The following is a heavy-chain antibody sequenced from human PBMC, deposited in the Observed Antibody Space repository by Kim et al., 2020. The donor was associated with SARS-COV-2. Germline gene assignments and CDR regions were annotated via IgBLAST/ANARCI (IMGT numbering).Heavy chain of an antibody. CDR3: ARAPGYSYGYPYYFDS. D-gene: IGHD5-18*01. J-gene: IGHJ4*02. V-gene: IGHV3-30-3*01. CDR1: GFTFNSYA. CDR2: ISYDGSDK. Sequence: GGSLRLSCAASGFTFNSYAMHWVRQAPGKGLEWVAIISYDGSDKYYADSAKGRFTISRDKSKSTLYLQLNSLRTEDTAVYYCARAPGYSYGYPYYFDSWGQGTLVTVSS.